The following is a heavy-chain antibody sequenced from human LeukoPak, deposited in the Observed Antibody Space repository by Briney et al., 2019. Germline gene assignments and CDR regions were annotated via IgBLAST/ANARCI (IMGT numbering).Heavy chain of an antibody. CDR2: IIPIFGTA. V-gene: IGHV1-69*13. Sequence: SVKVSCKASGYTFTGYYMHWVRQAPGQGLEWMGGIIPIFGTANYAQKFQGRVTITADESTSTAYMELSSLRSEDTAVYYCASNSKKDIVVVVAATPLGYWGQGTLVTVSS. J-gene: IGHJ4*02. CDR1: GYTFTGYY. D-gene: IGHD2-15*01. CDR3: ASNSKKDIVVVVAATPLGY.